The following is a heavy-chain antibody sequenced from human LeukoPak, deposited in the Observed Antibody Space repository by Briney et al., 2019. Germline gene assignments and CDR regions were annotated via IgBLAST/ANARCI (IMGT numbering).Heavy chain of an antibody. CDR3: AGGQGWHFDL. V-gene: IGHV3-7*01. D-gene: IGHD2-15*01. J-gene: IGHJ2*01. Sequence: PGGSLRLSCAASGITFSSLWMSWFRQAPGKGLEWVADIKHDGSEEHYVASVEGRFTISRDNAKLYLQMNSLRAEDTAVYYCAGGQGWHFDLWGRGTLITVSS. CDR1: GITFSSLW. CDR2: IKHDGSEE.